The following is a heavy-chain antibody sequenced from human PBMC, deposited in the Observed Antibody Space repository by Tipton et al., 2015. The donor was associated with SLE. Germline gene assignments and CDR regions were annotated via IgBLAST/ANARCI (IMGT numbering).Heavy chain of an antibody. CDR1: GFTFSSYA. V-gene: IGHV3-30*04. J-gene: IGHJ3*02. CDR3: ARDNDRSGYSILFDI. Sequence: SLRLSCAASGFTFSSYAMHWVRQAPGKGLDWVASISYDGFNKYYAGSVKGRFTISTDTSKNTLYLQMNSLRVEDTAVYYCARDNDRSGYSILFDIWGQGTMVTVSS. CDR2: ISYDGFNK. D-gene: IGHD5-12*01.